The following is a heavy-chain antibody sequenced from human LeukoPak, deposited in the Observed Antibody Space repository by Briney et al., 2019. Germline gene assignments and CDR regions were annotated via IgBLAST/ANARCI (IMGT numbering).Heavy chain of an antibody. CDR3: ARRDYYDTNP. V-gene: IGHV4-34*01. CDR2: INHSGST. D-gene: IGHD3-22*01. J-gene: IGHJ5*02. Sequence: SETLSLTCAVYGGSFSGYYWSWIRQPPGKGLEWIGEINHSGSTNYNPSLKSRVTIPVDTSKNQFSLKLSSVTAADTAVYYCARRDYYDTNPWGQGTLVTVSS. CDR1: GGSFSGYY.